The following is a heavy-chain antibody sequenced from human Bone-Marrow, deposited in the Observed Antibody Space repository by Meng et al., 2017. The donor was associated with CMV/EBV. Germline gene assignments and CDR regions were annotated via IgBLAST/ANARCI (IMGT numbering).Heavy chain of an antibody. CDR2: ISSSSTSI. D-gene: IGHD2-15*01. Sequence: GGSLRLSCAASGFTFTSYSMNWVRQAPGKGLEWVSSISSSSTSIYYAHSVKGRFTTSRDNAKNSLYLQMNSLRAEDTAVYYCVRAGSGFYSVDFDYWGQGTLVTVSS. CDR1: GFTFTSYS. CDR3: VRAGSGFYSVDFDY. J-gene: IGHJ4*02. V-gene: IGHV3-21*01.